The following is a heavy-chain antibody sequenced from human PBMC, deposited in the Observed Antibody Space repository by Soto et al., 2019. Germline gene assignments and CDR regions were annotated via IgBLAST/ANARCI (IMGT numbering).Heavy chain of an antibody. J-gene: IGHJ4*02. Sequence: QVQLVESGGGVVQPGRSLRLSCAASGFTFSSYGMHWVRQAPGEGLEWVAVISYDGSNKYYADSVKGRFTISRDNSKNTLYLQMNSLRAEDTAVYYCAPLSLRFDYWGQGTLVTVSS. CDR3: APLSLRFDY. CDR1: GFTFSSYG. V-gene: IGHV3-30*03. CDR2: ISYDGSNK.